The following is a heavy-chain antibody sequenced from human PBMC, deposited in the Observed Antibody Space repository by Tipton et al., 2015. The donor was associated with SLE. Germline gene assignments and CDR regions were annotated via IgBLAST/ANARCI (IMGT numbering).Heavy chain of an antibody. CDR1: GGSISSYY. CDR2: IYTSGST. J-gene: IGHJ1*01. CDR3: ARARGQQLQRGYFQH. V-gene: IGHV4-4*07. Sequence: TLSLTCTVSGGSISSYYWSWIRQPAGKGLEWIGRIYTSGSTNYNPTLQSRVTISVDTSKNQFSLKLSSVTAADTAVYYCARARGQQLQRGYFQHWGQGTLVTVSS. D-gene: IGHD6-13*01.